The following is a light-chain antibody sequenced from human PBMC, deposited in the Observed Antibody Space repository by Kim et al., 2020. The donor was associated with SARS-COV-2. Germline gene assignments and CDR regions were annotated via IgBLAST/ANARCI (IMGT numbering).Light chain of an antibody. CDR1: QGISSY. CDR2: AAS. Sequence: SSTGDRVTITCRASQGISSYLAWYQQKPGKAPKLLIYAASTLQSGVPSRFSGSGSGTDFTLTISCLQSEDFATYYCQQYYSYSLTFGGGTKVDIK. V-gene: IGKV1-8*01. J-gene: IGKJ4*01. CDR3: QQYYSYSLT.